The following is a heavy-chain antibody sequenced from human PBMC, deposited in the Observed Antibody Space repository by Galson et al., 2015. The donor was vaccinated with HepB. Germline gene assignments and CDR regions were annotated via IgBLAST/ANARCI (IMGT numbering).Heavy chain of an antibody. D-gene: IGHD3-10*01. CDR2: ISYDGSVK. J-gene: IGHJ4*02. Sequence: SLRLSCAASGFTFSTYAMHWVRQAPGKGLEWVAVISYDGSVKYYADSVKGRFTISRDNFKNTLYLQMNSLKAEDTAVYYCARGERAARGVMFDYWGQGTLVTVSS. CDR3: ARGERAARGVMFDY. CDR1: GFTFSTYA. V-gene: IGHV3-30-3*01.